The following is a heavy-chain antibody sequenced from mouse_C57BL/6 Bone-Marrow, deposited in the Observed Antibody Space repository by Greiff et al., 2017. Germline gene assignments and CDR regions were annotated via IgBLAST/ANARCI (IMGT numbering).Heavy chain of an antibody. CDR3: ARDRGNYYGSSYYFDY. J-gene: IGHJ2*01. V-gene: IGHV5-4*01. CDR2: ISDGGSYT. D-gene: IGHD1-1*01. Sequence: EVQGVESGGGLVEPGGSLKLSCAASGFTFSSYAMSWVRQTPEKRLEWVATISDGGSYTYYPDNVKGRFTISRDNAKNNLYLQMSHLKSEDTAMYYCARDRGNYYGSSYYFDYWGQGTTLTVSS. CDR1: GFTFSSYA.